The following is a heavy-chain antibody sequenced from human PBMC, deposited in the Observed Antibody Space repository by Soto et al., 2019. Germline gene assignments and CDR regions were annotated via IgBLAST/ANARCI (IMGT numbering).Heavy chain of an antibody. D-gene: IGHD3-10*01. CDR1: GDSISSGGYY. Sequence: PSETLSLTCTVSGDSISSGGYYWSWIRQHPGKGLEWIGYIYYSGSTYYNPSLKSRVTISVDTSKNQFSLKLSSVTAADTAVYYCARDRYYGSGSYYVDAFDIWGQGTMVTVSS. V-gene: IGHV4-31*03. CDR2: IYYSGST. CDR3: ARDRYYGSGSYYVDAFDI. J-gene: IGHJ3*02.